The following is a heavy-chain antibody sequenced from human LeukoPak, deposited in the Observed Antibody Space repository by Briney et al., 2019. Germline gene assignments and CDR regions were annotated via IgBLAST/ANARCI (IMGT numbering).Heavy chain of an antibody. Sequence: ASVKVSCKASGHTFTGYYMHLVRQAPGQGLEWMGWINPNSGGTNYAQKLQGRVTMTTDTSTSTAYMELRSLRSDDTAVYYCARNSIRDNWFDPWGQGTLVTVSS. CDR3: ARNSIRDNWFDP. V-gene: IGHV1-2*02. CDR2: INPNSGGT. CDR1: GHTFTGYY. J-gene: IGHJ5*02. D-gene: IGHD4-23*01.